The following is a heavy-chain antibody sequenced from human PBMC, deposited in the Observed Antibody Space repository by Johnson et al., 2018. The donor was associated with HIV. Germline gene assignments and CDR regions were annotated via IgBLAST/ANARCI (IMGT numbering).Heavy chain of an antibody. J-gene: IGHJ3*02. D-gene: IGHD2-21*02. Sequence: QVQLVESGGGVVQPGGSLRLSCVASGFTFRSYGIHWVRQAPGKGLEWVAFMRYDGGNKYYSASVQGRFPISSDNSKNTLYLQMNSLRAEDTAVYYCAGAYCGGDCYFESADDAFAIWGQGTMVTVSS. CDR1: GFTFRSYG. CDR3: AGAYCGGDCYFESADDAFAI. CDR2: MRYDGGNK. V-gene: IGHV3-30*02.